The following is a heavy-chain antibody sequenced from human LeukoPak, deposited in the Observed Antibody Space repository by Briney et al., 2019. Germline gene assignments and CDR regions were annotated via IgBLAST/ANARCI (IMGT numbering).Heavy chain of an antibody. D-gene: IGHD2-2*01. CDR1: GFTFSSYD. J-gene: IGHJ3*02. Sequence: GGSLRLSCAASGFTFSSYDMHWVRQATGKGLEWVSAIGTAGDTYYPGSVKGRFTISRENAKNSLYLQMNSLRAGDTAVYYCARVYQGGAFDIWGQRTMVTVSS. CDR2: IGTAGDT. V-gene: IGHV3-13*01. CDR3: ARVYQGGAFDI.